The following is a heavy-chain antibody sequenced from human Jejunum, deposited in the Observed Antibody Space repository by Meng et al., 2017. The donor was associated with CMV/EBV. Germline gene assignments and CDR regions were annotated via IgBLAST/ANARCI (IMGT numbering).Heavy chain of an antibody. CDR3: ARAVAAYHYSYYGMDV. CDR1: FIFNTYA. J-gene: IGHJ6*02. V-gene: IGHV3-30-3*01. Sequence: FIFNTYAIHWVRQAPGKGLAWVSVLSYDGNNKYYADSVKGRFTISRDNSSKTVFLQMNSLRAEDSAVYYCARAVAAYHYSYYGMDVWGQGTTVTVSS. D-gene: IGHD6-19*01. CDR2: LSYDGNNK.